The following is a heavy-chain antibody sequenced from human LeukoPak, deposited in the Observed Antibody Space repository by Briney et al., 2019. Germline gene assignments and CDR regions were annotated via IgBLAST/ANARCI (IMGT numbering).Heavy chain of an antibody. D-gene: IGHD3-22*01. CDR3: AKDHDSSGYPGYYFDY. V-gene: IGHV3-23*01. CDR2: VSGSGTST. J-gene: IGHJ4*02. Sequence: PGGSLRLSCAASGFTFSSYAMGWVRQAPGKGLEWVSDVSGSGTSTNYADSVKGRLTISRDNSKNTLYLQMNNLRAEDTAVYYCAKDHDSSGYPGYYFDYWGQGTLVTVSS. CDR1: GFTFSSYA.